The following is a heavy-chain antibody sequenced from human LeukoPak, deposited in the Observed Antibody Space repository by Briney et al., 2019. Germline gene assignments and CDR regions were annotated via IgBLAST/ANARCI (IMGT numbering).Heavy chain of an antibody. Sequence: GGSLRLSCAASGFTFDDYGMSWVRQAPGKGLEWVSGINWNGGSTGYADSVKGRFTISRDNAKNSLYLQMNSLRAEDTALYHCARGRGYCRGGSCYFDYWGQGTLVTVSS. CDR1: GFTFDDYG. J-gene: IGHJ4*02. D-gene: IGHD2-15*01. CDR2: INWNGGST. CDR3: ARGRGYCRGGSCYFDY. V-gene: IGHV3-20*01.